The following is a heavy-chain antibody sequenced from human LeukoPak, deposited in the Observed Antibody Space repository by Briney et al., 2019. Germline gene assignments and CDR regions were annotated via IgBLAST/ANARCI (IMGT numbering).Heavy chain of an antibody. J-gene: IGHJ4*02. Sequence: QTGGSLRLSCSASGFTFSSYAMHWVRQAPGKGLEYVSAISSNGGSTYYADSVKGRFTISRDNSKNTLYLQMSSLRAEDTAVYYCVRGSSTSYTAVIDYWGQGTLVTVSS. CDR2: ISSNGGST. CDR3: VRGSSTSYTAVIDY. V-gene: IGHV3-64D*06. CDR1: GFTFSSYA. D-gene: IGHD2-2*01.